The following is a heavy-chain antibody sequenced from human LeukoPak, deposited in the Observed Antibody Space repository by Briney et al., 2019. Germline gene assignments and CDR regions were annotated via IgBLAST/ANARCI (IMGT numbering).Heavy chain of an antibody. J-gene: IGHJ4*02. V-gene: IGHV3-23*01. CDR2: ISGSGGNT. Sequence: GGSLRLSCAASGFTFSSYAMSWVRQAPGKGLEWVSAISGSGGNTYYADSVKGRFTISRDNSKNTLYLQMNSLRAEDTAVYYCARVIGLVDYFDYWGQGTLVTVSS. CDR3: ARVIGLVDYFDY. D-gene: IGHD2/OR15-2a*01. CDR1: GFTFSSYA.